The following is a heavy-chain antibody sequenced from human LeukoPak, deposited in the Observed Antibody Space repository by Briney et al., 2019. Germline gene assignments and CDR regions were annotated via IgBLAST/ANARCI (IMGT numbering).Heavy chain of an antibody. V-gene: IGHV5-51*01. CDR1: GYSFTNYW. CDR2: IYPGDSDT. D-gene: IGHD2-15*01. J-gene: IGHJ4*02. CDR3: ARRVDCSGDSCEYFDY. Sequence: GESLKISCKGSGYSFTNYWIGWVRQMPGKGLEWMGIIYPGDSDTRYSPSFQGQVTISADKSISTAYLQWRSLKASDTAIYCCARRVDCSGDSCEYFDYWGQGTLVTVSS.